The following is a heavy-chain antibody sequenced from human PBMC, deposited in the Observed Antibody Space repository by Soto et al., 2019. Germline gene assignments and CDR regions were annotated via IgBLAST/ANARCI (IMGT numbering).Heavy chain of an antibody. V-gene: IGHV3-9*01. CDR1: GFTFENYA. J-gene: IGHJ4*02. CDR3: AKDKVYSNYEHYFDY. CDR2: ISWHSGNL. Sequence: EVQLVESGGGLAQPGRSLRLSCVASGFTFENYAMHWVRQAPGKGLEWVSGISWHSGNLGYADSVRGRFTISRDNAKNSLYLQMNSLRPEDTGLYYCAKDKVYSNYEHYFDYWGQGTLVTVSS. D-gene: IGHD4-4*01.